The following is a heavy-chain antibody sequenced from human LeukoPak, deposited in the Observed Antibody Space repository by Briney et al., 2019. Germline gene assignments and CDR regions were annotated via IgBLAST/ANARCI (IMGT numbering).Heavy chain of an antibody. CDR2: IYPGDPDT. Sequence: GESLKISCQGSGYRFTTYWIGWVRQMPGRGLEWMGIIYPGDPDTRYSPSFQGQVTISADKSISTAYLQWSSLKASDTAMYYCARQFRDSSGYYSYYFDYWGQGTLVTVSS. CDR3: ARQFRDSSGYYSYYFDY. D-gene: IGHD3-22*01. CDR1: GYRFTTYW. J-gene: IGHJ4*02. V-gene: IGHV5-51*01.